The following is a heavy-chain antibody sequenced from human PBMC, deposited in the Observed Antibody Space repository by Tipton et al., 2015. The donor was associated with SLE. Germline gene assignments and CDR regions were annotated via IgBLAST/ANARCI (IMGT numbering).Heavy chain of an antibody. V-gene: IGHV6-1*01. Sequence: PGLVKPSQTLSLTCVISGDSVSNNSAAWNWIRQSPSRGLEWLGRTYYRSKWSYDYADSMKSRITINSDTSKNHFSLQLNSVTPEDTAVYYCARETSGWYLDAFDIWGQGTRVTVSS. D-gene: IGHD6-19*01. CDR3: ARETSGWYLDAFDI. J-gene: IGHJ3*02. CDR2: TYYRSKWSY. CDR1: GDSVSNNSAA.